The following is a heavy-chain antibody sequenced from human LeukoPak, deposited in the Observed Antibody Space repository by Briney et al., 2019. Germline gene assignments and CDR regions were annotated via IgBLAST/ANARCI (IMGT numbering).Heavy chain of an antibody. J-gene: IGHJ4*02. D-gene: IGHD3-22*01. V-gene: IGHV3-9*01. CDR1: GFTFDDYA. CDR2: LSWNSGSI. Sequence: GGPLRLSCAASGFTFDDYAMHWVRQAPGKGLEWVSGLSWNSGSIGYADSVKGRFTISRDNAKNSLYLQMSSLRAEDTALYYCAKDRFYDPYYDSSGLFDYWGQGTLVTDSS. CDR3: AKDRFYDPYYDSSGLFDY.